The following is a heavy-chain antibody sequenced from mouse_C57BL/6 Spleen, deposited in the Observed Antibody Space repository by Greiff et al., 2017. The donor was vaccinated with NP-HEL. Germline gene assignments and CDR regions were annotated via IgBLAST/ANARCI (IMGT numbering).Heavy chain of an antibody. CDR1: GYTFTSYW. V-gene: IGHV1-53*01. D-gene: IGHD2-4*01. CDR3: AREGPYDYDGAWFAY. J-gene: IGHJ3*01. Sequence: QVHVKQPGTELVKPGASVKLSCKASGYTFTSYWMHWVKQRPGQGLEWIGNINPSNGGTNYNEKFKSKATLTVDKSSSTAYMQLSSLTSEDSAVYYCAREGPYDYDGAWFAYWGQGTLVTVSA. CDR2: INPSNGGT.